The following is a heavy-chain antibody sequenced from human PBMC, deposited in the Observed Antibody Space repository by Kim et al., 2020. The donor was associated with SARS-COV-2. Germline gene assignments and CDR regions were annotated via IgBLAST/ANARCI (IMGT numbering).Heavy chain of an antibody. CDR1: GYTFTSYD. V-gene: IGHV1-8*01. CDR2: MNPNSGNT. Sequence: ASVKVSCKASGYTFTSYDINWVRQATGQGLEWMGWMNPNSGNTGYAQKFQGRVTMTRNTSISTAYMELSSLRSEDTAVYYCARREKNYYDSSGPLALYYYYYGMDVWGQGTTVTVSS. J-gene: IGHJ6*02. CDR3: ARREKNYYDSSGPLALYYYYYGMDV. D-gene: IGHD3-22*01.